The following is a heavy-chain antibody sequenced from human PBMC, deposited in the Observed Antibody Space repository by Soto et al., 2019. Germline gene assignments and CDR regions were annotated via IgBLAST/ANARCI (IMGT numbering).Heavy chain of an antibody. CDR3: ATDSSSSIYYYYYMDV. CDR2: IYYSGST. CDR1: GGSISSSSYY. V-gene: IGHV4-39*01. Sequence: QLQLQESGPGLVKPSETLSLTCTVSGGSISSSSYYWGWIRQPPGKGLEWIGSIYYSGSTYYNPSLKSRVTISVDTSKNQFSLKLSSVTAADTAVYYCATDSSSSIYYYYYMDVWGKGTTVTVSS. J-gene: IGHJ6*03. D-gene: IGHD6-6*01.